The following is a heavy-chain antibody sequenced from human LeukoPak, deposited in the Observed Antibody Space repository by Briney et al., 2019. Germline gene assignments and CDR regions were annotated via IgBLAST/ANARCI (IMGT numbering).Heavy chain of an antibody. CDR3: ARDALPVDYYYYYMDV. CDR2: MNPNSGNT. CDR1: GYTFTSYD. J-gene: IGHJ6*03. V-gene: IGHV1-8*03. Sequence: ASVKVSCKASGYTFTSYDINWVRQATGQGLEWVGWMNPNSGNTGYAQKFQGRVTITRNTSISTAYMELSSLRSEDTAVYYCARDALPVDYYYYYMDVWGKGTTVTVSS. D-gene: IGHD2-21*01.